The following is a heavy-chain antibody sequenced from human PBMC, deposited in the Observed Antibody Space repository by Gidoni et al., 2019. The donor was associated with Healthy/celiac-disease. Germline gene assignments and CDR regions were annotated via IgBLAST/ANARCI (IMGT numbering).Heavy chain of an antibody. Sequence: QVQLVESGGGVVQPGRSLRLSCAASGFTFSSYGMHWVRQAPGKGLEWVAVISYDGSNKYYADSVKGRFTISRDNSKNTLYLQMNSLRAEDTAVYYCAKDLGRGYYYGMDVWGQGTTVTVSS. J-gene: IGHJ6*02. CDR3: AKDLGRGYYYGMDV. V-gene: IGHV3-30*18. CDR1: GFTFSSYG. D-gene: IGHD3-10*01. CDR2: ISYDGSNK.